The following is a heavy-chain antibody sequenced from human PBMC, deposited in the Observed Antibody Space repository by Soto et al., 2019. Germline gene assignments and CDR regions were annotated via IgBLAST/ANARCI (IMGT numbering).Heavy chain of an antibody. Sequence: SETVSLTCSVSGGSVSNKTYYWSWIRQPPGKRLEWIGYVYYSGTTNYNPSLKSRVTISVDLSKNQFSLRLSSVTTADTALYYCARTTAVPNTLRSRYFFDYWGQGTLVTVSS. V-gene: IGHV4-61*01. D-gene: IGHD4-17*01. CDR3: ARTTAVPNTLRSRYFFDY. CDR2: VYYSGTT. CDR1: GGSVSNKTYY. J-gene: IGHJ4*02.